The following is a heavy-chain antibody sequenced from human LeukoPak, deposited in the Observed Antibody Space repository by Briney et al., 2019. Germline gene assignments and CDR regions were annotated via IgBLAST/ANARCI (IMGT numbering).Heavy chain of an antibody. V-gene: IGHV4-34*01. CDR1: GGSFSGYY. CDR2: INHSGST. CDR3: ARSPLYDSSGYSFDY. J-gene: IGHJ4*02. Sequence: PSETLSLTCAVYGGSFSGYYWSWIRQPPGKGLEWIGEINHSGSTNYNPSLKSRVTISVDTSKNQFSLKLSSVTAADTAVYYCARSPLYDSSGYSFDYRGQGTLVTVSS. D-gene: IGHD3-22*01.